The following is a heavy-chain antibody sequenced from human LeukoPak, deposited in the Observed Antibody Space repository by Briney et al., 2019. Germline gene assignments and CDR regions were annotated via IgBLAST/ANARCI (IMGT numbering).Heavy chain of an antibody. J-gene: IGHJ4*02. V-gene: IGHV3-30*18. Sequence: GGSLRLSCAASGFTFSSYGMHWVLQAPGKGLEWVAVISYDGSNKYYADSVKGRFTISRDNSKNTLYLQMNSLRAEDTAVYYCAKDLGYSSGSADYWGQGTLVTVSS. CDR1: GFTFSSYG. CDR2: ISYDGSNK. D-gene: IGHD6-19*01. CDR3: AKDLGYSSGSADY.